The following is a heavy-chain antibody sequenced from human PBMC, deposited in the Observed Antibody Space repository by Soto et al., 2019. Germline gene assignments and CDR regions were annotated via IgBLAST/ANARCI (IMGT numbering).Heavy chain of an antibody. V-gene: IGHV1-3*01. CDR2: IYGNDKT. CDR1: GYVLTNFE. J-gene: IGHJ4*02. CDR3: ARGDGNFPDVDS. D-gene: IGHD3-16*01. Sequence: QVPLVQSGAEVKKPWASVTISCKASGYVLTNFEIHWVREVAGQRVEYKGWIYGNDKTKVSQKFRGRVTIFRDTSANTVYMELSTLRSEDTALYYCARGDGNFPDVDSWGEGTLVTVSS.